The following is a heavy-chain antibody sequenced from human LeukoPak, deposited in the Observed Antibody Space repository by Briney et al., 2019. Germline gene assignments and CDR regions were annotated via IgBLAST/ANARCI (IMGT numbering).Heavy chain of an antibody. CDR2: MNPKSGGT. D-gene: IGHD3-9*01. CDR3: ARSPDILTGEKFDY. CDR1: GYTFTGYY. J-gene: IGHJ4*02. Sequence: ASVKVSCKASGYTFTGYYVHWVRQAPGQGLEWMGSMNPKSGGTNYAQKFEARVTMNRDTSISTAYMELSRPRFDDTAVYYCARSPDILTGEKFDYWGQGTLVTVSS. V-gene: IGHV1-2*02.